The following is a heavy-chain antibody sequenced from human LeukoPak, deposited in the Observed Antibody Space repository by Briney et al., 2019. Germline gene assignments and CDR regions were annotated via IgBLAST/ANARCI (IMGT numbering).Heavy chain of an antibody. Sequence: SETLSLTCTVSGGSISSYYWSWIRQPAGKGLDWIGRIYTSGSTNYNPSLKSRVTMSVDTSKNQFSLKLSSVTAADTAVYYCAAYFVWFDPWGQGTLVTVSS. CDR3: AAYFVWFDP. V-gene: IGHV4-4*07. J-gene: IGHJ5*02. D-gene: IGHD3-9*01. CDR2: IYTSGST. CDR1: GGSISSYY.